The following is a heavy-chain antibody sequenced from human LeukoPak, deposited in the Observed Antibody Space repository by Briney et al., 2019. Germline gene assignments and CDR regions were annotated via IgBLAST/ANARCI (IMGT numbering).Heavy chain of an antibody. J-gene: IGHJ3*02. D-gene: IGHD2-2*01. V-gene: IGHV1-3*01. Sequence: ASVTVSCKASGYTFTSYAMHWVRQAPGQRLEWMGWINAGNGNTKYSQKFQGRVTITRDTSASTAYMELSSLRSEDTAVYYCARRYCSSTSCYAMRAFDIWGQGTMVTVSS. CDR1: GYTFTSYA. CDR2: INAGNGNT. CDR3: ARRYCSSTSCYAMRAFDI.